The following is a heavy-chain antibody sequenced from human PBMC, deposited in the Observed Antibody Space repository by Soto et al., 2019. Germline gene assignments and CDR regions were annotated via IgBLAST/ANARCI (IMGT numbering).Heavy chain of an antibody. D-gene: IGHD1-26*01. CDR3: ARQSPDYLGSVGWFDP. V-gene: IGHV4-39*01. Sequence: SETLSLTCTVSGGSISSSSYYWVWIRQSPGKGLEWIGSIYYSGTTYYNPSLKSRVTISVDTSKNQFSLKLRSVTAADTAVYYCARQSPDYLGSVGWFDPWGQGTLVTVSS. CDR2: IYYSGTT. J-gene: IGHJ5*02. CDR1: GGSISSSSYY.